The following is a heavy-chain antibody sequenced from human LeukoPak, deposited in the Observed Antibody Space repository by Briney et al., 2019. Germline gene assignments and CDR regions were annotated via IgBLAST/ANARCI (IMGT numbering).Heavy chain of an antibody. J-gene: IGHJ4*02. CDR1: GFTVTSNY. Sequence: GGSVRLSCAASGFTVTSNYMSLVRQAPGKGLEWVSVIYGGGGTYYADSVKGRFTISRDNSKNTLYLQMNSLRAEDTAVYYCARRYFDYWGQGTLVTVSS. CDR2: IYGGGGT. CDR3: ARRYFDY. V-gene: IGHV3-53*01.